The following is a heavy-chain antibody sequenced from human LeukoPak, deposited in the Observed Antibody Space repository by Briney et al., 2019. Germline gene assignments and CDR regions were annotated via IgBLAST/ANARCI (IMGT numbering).Heavy chain of an antibody. J-gene: IGHJ4*02. CDR3: AKDHTSGYAGQ. CDR2: ISYDGSNT. Sequence: GGSLRLSCAASGFTFTSYGMHWVRQAPGKGLEWVALISYDGSNTYYADSVKGRFTISRDNSKNTLYLQMNSLRAEDTAVYYCAKDHTSGYAGQWGQGTLVTVSS. V-gene: IGHV3-30*18. CDR1: GFTFTSYG. D-gene: IGHD3-22*01.